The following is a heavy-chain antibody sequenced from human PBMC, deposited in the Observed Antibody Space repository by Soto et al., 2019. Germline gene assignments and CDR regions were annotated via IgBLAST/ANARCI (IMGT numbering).Heavy chain of an antibody. CDR2: IYYSGST. D-gene: IGHD3-10*01. J-gene: IGHJ4*02. V-gene: IGHV4-31*03. CDR3: ASVGSGSYYNGPFDY. CDR1: GGSISGVGYY. Sequence: SETLSLTCTVSGGSISGVGYYWSWIRQHPGKGLEWIGYIYYSGSTYYNPSLKSRVTISVDTSKNQFSLKLSSVTAADTAVYYCASVGSGSYYNGPFDYWGQGTLVTVSS.